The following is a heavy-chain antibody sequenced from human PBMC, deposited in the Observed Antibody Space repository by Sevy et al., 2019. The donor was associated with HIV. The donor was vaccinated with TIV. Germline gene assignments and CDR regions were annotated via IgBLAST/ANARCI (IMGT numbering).Heavy chain of an antibody. V-gene: IGHV3-33*01. CDR2: IWYDGSNK. Sequence: GGSLRLSCAASGFTFSSHGMHWVRQAPGKGLEWVADIWYDGSNKYYADSVKGRFTISRDNSKSTLFLQINSLRAEDTAVYFCARDKDYSNYLPDYWGQGTLVTVSS. CDR1: GFTFSSHG. J-gene: IGHJ4*02. CDR3: ARDKDYSNYLPDY. D-gene: IGHD4-4*01.